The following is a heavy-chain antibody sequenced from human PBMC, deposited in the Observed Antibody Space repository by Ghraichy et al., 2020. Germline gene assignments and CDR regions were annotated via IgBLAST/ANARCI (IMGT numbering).Heavy chain of an antibody. CDR3: ARGSLYGYSGGGYYWCDP. Sequence: SETLSLTCTVSGGSMRGYYWSWIRQPPGKGLEWIGYIYYSGSSNYNPSLKSRATISLDTSKDQFSLNLSSVIAADTAVYYCARGSLYGYSGGGYYWCDPWGQGTQVTVSS. J-gene: IGHJ5*02. D-gene: IGHD6-19*01. V-gene: IGHV4-59*01. CDR1: GGSMRGYY. CDR2: IYYSGSS.